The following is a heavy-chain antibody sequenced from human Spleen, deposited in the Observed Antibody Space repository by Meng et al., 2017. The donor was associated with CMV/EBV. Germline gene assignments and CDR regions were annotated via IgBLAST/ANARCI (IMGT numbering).Heavy chain of an antibody. J-gene: IGHJ4*02. CDR3: AKDLRGYHYGPFGF. V-gene: IGHV3-23*01. D-gene: IGHD5-18*01. CDR2: MYSNSVTS. CDR1: GFAFNTYA. Sequence: GESLKISCTASGFAFNTYAMSWVRQAPGKGLEWVSSMYSNSVTSFYADSVKGRFTISRDDSKNTLYLQMNSLKIQDTAVYYCAKDLRGYHYGPFGFWGQGTLVTVSS.